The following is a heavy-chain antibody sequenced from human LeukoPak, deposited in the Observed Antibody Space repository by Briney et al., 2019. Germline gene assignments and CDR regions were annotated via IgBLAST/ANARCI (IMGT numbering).Heavy chain of an antibody. D-gene: IGHD3-22*01. Sequence: GRSLRLSCAAAGFTFSSYAMHWVRQAPGKGLEWVAVISYDGSNKYYADSVKGRFTISRDNSKNTLYLQMNSLRAEDTAVYYCARNYYDSSGYYYDIYYFDYWGQGPLVTVSS. V-gene: IGHV3-30-3*01. CDR2: ISYDGSNK. CDR3: ARNYYDSSGYYYDIYYFDY. CDR1: GFTFSSYA. J-gene: IGHJ4*02.